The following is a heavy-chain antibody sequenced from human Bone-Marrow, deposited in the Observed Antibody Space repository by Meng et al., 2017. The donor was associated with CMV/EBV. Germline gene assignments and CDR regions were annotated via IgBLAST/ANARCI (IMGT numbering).Heavy chain of an antibody. CDR3: ARRGPSYCGVDCLAWFDP. D-gene: IGHD2-21*01. CDR2: IRVYNGDT. Sequence: ASVKVSCKASGYTFTSYGINWVRQAPGQGLEWMGWIRVYNGDTKYAQKFQGRVTMTTDTSTSTAYMELRSLRSDDTAVYYCARRGPSYCGVDCLAWFDPCGQGTLVTASS. V-gene: IGHV1-18*01. J-gene: IGHJ5*02. CDR1: GYTFTSYG.